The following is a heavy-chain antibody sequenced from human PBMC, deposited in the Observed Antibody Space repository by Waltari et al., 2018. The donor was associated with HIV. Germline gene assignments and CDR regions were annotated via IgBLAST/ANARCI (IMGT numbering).Heavy chain of an antibody. D-gene: IGHD3-10*01. CDR2: MDYSGNT. CDR1: GGSINTITYN. CDR3: ARRTFHTSWSYVYWYFDL. Sequence: QLQLQESGPGMVKPSETLSLTCSVSGGSINTITYNWGWIRQPPGKGLEWIGTMDYSGNTYHDPSLRSRVTISGDTSKNEFSLQLTSVTAADTAVYYCARRTFHTSWSYVYWYFDLWGRGTLVAVSS. J-gene: IGHJ2*01. V-gene: IGHV4-39*01.